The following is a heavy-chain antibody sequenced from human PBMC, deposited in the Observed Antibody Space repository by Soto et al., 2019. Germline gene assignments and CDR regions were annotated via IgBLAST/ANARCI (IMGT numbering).Heavy chain of an antibody. Sequence: QAQLVHSGTEVKKPGASVKVSCKASGYPFTGPYIYWVRQAPGQGLEWMGWINPSSGGTEFAEKFQGGVTVTGDTSIRTVFLELNGLTAADRGVYFCAGDFRTYSLGGDVGGQGPAVTVS. CDR1: GYPFTGPY. CDR2: INPSSGGT. V-gene: IGHV1-2*02. CDR3: AGDFRTYSLGGDV. D-gene: IGHD4-4*01. J-gene: IGHJ6*02.